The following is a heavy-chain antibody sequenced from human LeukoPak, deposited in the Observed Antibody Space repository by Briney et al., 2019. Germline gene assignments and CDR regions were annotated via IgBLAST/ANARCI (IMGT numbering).Heavy chain of an antibody. CDR3: ARVSSRDGYNLGFDY. J-gene: IGHJ4*02. V-gene: IGHV4-39*07. D-gene: IGHD5-24*01. CDR1: GGSISSSNYY. Sequence: SETLSLTCTVSGGSISSSNYYWGWIRQPPGKGLEGIGSIYYSGSTNYNPSLKSRVTISVDTSKNQFSLKLSSVTAADTAVYYCARVSSRDGYNLGFDYWGQGTLVTVSS. CDR2: IYYSGST.